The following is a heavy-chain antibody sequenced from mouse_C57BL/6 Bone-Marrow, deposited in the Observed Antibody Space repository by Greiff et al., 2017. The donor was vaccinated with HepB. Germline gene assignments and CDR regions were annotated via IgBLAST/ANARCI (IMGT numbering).Heavy chain of an antibody. D-gene: IGHD1-1*01. CDR1: GFSLSTFGMG. J-gene: IGHJ4*01. Sequence: QVQLKESGPGILQPSQTLSLTCSFSGFSLSTFGMGVGWIRQPSGKGLEWLAHIWWDDDKYYNPALKSRLTISKDTSKNQVFLKIANVDTADTATYYCARIGFHYYYGSSYAMDYWGQGTSVTVSS. CDR3: ARIGFHYYYGSSYAMDY. CDR2: IWWDDDK. V-gene: IGHV8-8*01.